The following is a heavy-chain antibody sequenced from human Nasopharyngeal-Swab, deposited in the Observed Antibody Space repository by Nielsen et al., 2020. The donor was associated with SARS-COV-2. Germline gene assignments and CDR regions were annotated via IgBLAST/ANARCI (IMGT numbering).Heavy chain of an antibody. V-gene: IGHV2-70*01. CDR3: ARISSTSFWFDP. J-gene: IGHJ5*02. Sequence: WIRQPPGKALKWLALIDWDDDKYYSTSLKTRLTISKDTSKNQVVLTMTNMDPVDTATYYCARISSTSFWFDPWGQGTLVTVSS. CDR2: IDWDDDK. D-gene: IGHD2-2*01.